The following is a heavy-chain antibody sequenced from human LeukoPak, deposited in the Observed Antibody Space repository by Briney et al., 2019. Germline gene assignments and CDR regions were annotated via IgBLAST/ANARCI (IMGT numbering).Heavy chain of an antibody. D-gene: IGHD3-10*01. Sequence: GGSLRLSCAASGFIFSDYSMNWVRQAPGKGLEWVSYISSTSRFVYYADSVKGRFTVSRDNAKNSLYLQMNGLRAEDTAVYYCAKGAYNALFDYWGQGTLVTVSS. CDR2: ISSTSRFV. J-gene: IGHJ4*02. CDR3: AKGAYNALFDY. V-gene: IGHV3-21*01. CDR1: GFIFSDYS.